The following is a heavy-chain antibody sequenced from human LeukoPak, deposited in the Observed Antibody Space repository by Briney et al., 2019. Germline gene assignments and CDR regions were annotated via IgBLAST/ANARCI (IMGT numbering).Heavy chain of an antibody. J-gene: IGHJ3*01. CDR3: ATEDPSGLDVLLN. Sequence: ASVKVSCKISGYLLRESSMHWVRQAPGKGLEWMGGFDAENGDIIYAQKLQGRVTMTEDISKDTAYMELSDLRTDDTAVYYCATEDPSGLDVLLNWGQGTMVTVSS. V-gene: IGHV1-24*01. CDR1: GYLLRESS. CDR2: FDAENGDI. D-gene: IGHD6-19*01.